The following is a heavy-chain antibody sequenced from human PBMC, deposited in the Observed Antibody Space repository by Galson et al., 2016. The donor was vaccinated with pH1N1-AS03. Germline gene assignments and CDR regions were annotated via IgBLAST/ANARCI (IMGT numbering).Heavy chain of an antibody. CDR1: GYTFSNYA. Sequence: SVKVSCKASGYTFSNYAFSWLRQTPGQGLEWMGWISAHSGHASYAQAFQGRVSITIDASTTTTYMELRSLTTDDTAVYFCARDRTTVNETLLYDYWGQGTLLTVSS. D-gene: IGHD4-17*01. CDR2: ISAHSGHA. V-gene: IGHV1-18*01. CDR3: ARDRTTVNETLLYDY. J-gene: IGHJ4*02.